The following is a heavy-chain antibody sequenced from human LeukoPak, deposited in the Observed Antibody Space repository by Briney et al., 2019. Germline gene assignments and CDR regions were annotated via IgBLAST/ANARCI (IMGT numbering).Heavy chain of an antibody. CDR3: AKGYYDILTGYRTTYFDY. Sequence: GGSLRLSCAASGFTFSSYWMSWVRQAPGKGLEWVANIKQDGSEKYYVDSVKGRFTISRDNAKNSLYLQMNSLRAEDTAVYYCAKGYYDILTGYRTTYFDYWGHGTLVTVSS. CDR2: IKQDGSEK. CDR1: GFTFSSYW. D-gene: IGHD3-9*01. J-gene: IGHJ4*01. V-gene: IGHV3-7*03.